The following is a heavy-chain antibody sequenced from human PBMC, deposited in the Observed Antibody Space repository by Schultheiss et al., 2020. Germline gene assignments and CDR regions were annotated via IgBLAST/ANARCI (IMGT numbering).Heavy chain of an antibody. V-gene: IGHV2-5*01. D-gene: IGHD1-14*01. CDR2: IYWNDDK. CDR1: GFSLSTSGVG. Sequence: SGPTQVKPTQTLTLTCTFSGFSLSTSGVGVGWIRQPPGKAREWLALIYWNDDKRYSPSLKSRLTITKDTSKNQVVLTMTNMDPVDTATYYCAHSNHSLGWFDAWGQGTMGTVAA. J-gene: IGHJ5*02. CDR3: AHSNHSLGWFDA.